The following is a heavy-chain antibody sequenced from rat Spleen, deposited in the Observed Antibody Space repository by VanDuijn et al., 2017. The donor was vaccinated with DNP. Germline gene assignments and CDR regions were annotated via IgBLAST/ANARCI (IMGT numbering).Heavy chain of an antibody. Sequence: EVQLVESGGGLVQPGRSMKLSCAASGFTFSNSDMAWVRQAPTKGLEWVASISTSGGSTYYRDSVKGRFTISRDNAKSTLYLQMDSLRSEDTATYYCATSSYFGYDYGFAYWGQGTLVTVSS. V-gene: IGHV5-25*01. CDR1: GFTFSNSD. CDR3: ATSSYFGYDYGFAY. J-gene: IGHJ3*01. CDR2: ISTSGGST. D-gene: IGHD1-7*01.